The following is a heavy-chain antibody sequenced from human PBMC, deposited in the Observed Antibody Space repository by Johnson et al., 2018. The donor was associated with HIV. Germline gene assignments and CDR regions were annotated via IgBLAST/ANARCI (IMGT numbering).Heavy chain of an antibody. CDR3: ARVLRGYDAFDI. Sequence: VQLVESGGGLVQPGGSLRLSCVASGFTVSGNYMSWVRQAPGKGLEWVSVIYSGGSTYYADSVQGRFTISRDNSKNTLYLQMNSLRADDTAVYYCARVLRGYDAFDIWGQGTRVTVSS. J-gene: IGHJ3*02. CDR1: GFTVSGNY. V-gene: IGHV3-66*01. D-gene: IGHD6-25*01. CDR2: IYSGGST.